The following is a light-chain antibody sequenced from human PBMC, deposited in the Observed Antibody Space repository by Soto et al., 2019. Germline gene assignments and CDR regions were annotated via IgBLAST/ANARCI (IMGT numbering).Light chain of an antibody. J-gene: IGKJ1*01. CDR1: QSVLYSSNNKNY. Sequence: DIVMSQSPDSLAVSLGERATINCKSSQSVLYSSNNKNYLAWYQQKPGQPPKLLIYWASTRESGVPDRFSGSGCGTDFTLTISSLQAEDAAVYYCQQYNSAPPTFGQGTKVEIK. CDR2: WAS. V-gene: IGKV4-1*01. CDR3: QQYNSAPPT.